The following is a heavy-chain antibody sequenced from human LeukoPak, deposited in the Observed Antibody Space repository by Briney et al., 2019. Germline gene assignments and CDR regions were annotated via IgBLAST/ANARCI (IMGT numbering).Heavy chain of an antibody. D-gene: IGHD4-23*01. CDR2: ISGSGGNT. J-gene: IGHJ4*02. CDR3: AKMTTVVIDY. V-gene: IGHV3-23*01. Sequence: GGSLRLSCAASGFTFSSSAMSWVRQAPGKGLEWISPISGSGGNTFQADSVKGRFTISRDNSKKTLYLQLNRLRAEDTAVYYCAKMTTVVIDYWGQGTLVTVSS. CDR1: GFTFSSSA.